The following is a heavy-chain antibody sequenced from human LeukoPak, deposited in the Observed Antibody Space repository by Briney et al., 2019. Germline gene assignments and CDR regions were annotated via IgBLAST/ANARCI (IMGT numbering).Heavy chain of an antibody. CDR1: GGSISSYY. Sequence: SETLSLTCTVSGGSISSYYWSWIRQPPGKGLEWIGYIYYSGSTNYNPSLKSRVTISVDTSKNQFSLKLSSVTAADTAVYYCARGLGIVATTPWADHYYYYMDVWGKGTTVTISS. V-gene: IGHV4-59*01. J-gene: IGHJ6*03. D-gene: IGHD5-12*01. CDR2: IYYSGST. CDR3: ARGLGIVATTPWADHYYYYMDV.